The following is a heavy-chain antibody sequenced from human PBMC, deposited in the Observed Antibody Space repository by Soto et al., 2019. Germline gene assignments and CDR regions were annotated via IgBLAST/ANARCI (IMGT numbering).Heavy chain of an antibody. CDR3: ARGREGYSYGSDY. J-gene: IGHJ4*02. V-gene: IGHV3-30-3*01. CDR2: ISYDGSNK. Sequence: QVQLVDSGGGVVRPGTSLTLSCAASGFSFSRFAMHWVRQAPGKGLEWVAAISYDGSNKYYADSVKGRFTISRDNSKNTLYLQMNSLRAEDTAVYYCARGREGYSYGSDYWGQGTLVTVSS. CDR1: GFSFSRFA. D-gene: IGHD5-18*01.